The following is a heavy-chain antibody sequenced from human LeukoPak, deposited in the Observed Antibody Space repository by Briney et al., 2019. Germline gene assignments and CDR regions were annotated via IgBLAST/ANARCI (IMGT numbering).Heavy chain of an antibody. CDR1: GFTFSSYW. V-gene: IGHV3-7*01. J-gene: IGHJ4*02. D-gene: IGHD2-15*01. Sequence: GGSLRLSCAASGFTFSSYWMSWVRQAPGKGLEWVANIKQDGSEKYYVDSVKGRFTISRDNAQKTLYLQMNSLRAEDTAVYYCATSTYCSGGSCYSRTFQYWGQGTLVTVSS. CDR3: ATSTYCSGGSCYSRTFQY. CDR2: IKQDGSEK.